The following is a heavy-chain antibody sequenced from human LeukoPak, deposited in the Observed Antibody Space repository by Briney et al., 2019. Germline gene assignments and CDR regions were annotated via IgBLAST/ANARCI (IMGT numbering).Heavy chain of an antibody. CDR1: EFTFSDYY. J-gene: IGHJ4*02. CDR2: ISSNSTYT. CDR3: ARSRGRSGIPYFFDY. Sequence: GSLRLSCAASEFTFSDYYMSWIRQAPGKGLECISYISSNSTYTNYADSVKGRFSISRDNAKNSLYLQMNSLRAEDTAVYFCARSRGRSGIPYFFDYWGQGTLVTVSS. D-gene: IGHD2-15*01. V-gene: IGHV3-11*06.